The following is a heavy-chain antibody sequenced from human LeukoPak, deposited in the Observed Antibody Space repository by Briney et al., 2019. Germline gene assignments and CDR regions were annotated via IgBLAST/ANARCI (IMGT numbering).Heavy chain of an antibody. CDR2: VIHSGST. CDR3: ARAGIATDAARGSVTLDY. V-gene: IGHV4-34*12. Sequence: TSETLSLTCAVYGESFSGYYWRWLRQPPGKGVEWIGEVIHSGSTNYNPSLKSRVTISVDTSKNQFSLKLSSVTAADTAVYYCARAGIATDAARGSVTLDYWGQGTLLTVSS. CDR1: GESFSGYY. D-gene: IGHD6-13*01. J-gene: IGHJ4*02.